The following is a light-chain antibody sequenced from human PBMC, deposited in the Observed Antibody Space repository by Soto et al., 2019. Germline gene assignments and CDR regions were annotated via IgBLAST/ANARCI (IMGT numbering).Light chain of an antibody. J-gene: IGLJ2*01. CDR1: SSDVGSYNL. CDR3: CAYVCSSPRYVI. Sequence: QSALTQPASVSGSPGQSITISCTGTSSDVGSYNLVSWYQQHPGKAPKLMIYEVTKRPSGISNRFSGSKSGNTASLTISGLQAEDESEYYCCAYVCSSPRYVIFGGGTKGTVL. CDR2: EVT. V-gene: IGLV2-23*02.